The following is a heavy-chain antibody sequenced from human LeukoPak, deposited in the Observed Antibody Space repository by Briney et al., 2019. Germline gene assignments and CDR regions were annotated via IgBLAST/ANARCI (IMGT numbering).Heavy chain of an antibody. J-gene: IGHJ3*02. Sequence: ASVKVSCKASGYNFTSYYIHWVRQAPGQGPQWLGIINPSGGSTSYAQKFQDRVSMTRDMSTSTVYMELSSLRSEDTAVYYCARGRNYYDSSRYYYEGDAFDIWGQGTMVTVSS. CDR1: GYNFTSYY. CDR2: INPSGGST. CDR3: ARGRNYYDSSRYYYEGDAFDI. D-gene: IGHD3-22*01. V-gene: IGHV1-46*01.